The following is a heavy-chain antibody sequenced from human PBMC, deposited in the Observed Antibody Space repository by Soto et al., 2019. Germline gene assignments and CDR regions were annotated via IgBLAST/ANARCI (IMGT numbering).Heavy chain of an antibody. CDR3: AREYQLPTYDYYYGMDV. CDR1: GGSISSSSYY. D-gene: IGHD2-2*01. J-gene: IGHJ6*02. Sequence: QVQLQESGPGLVKPSETLSLTCTVSGGSISSSSYYWGWIRQPPGKGLEWIGTIYYTGSTYYNPSLKGRVTISVDTSKNQFSLRLSSVTAADTAVYYCAREYQLPTYDYYYGMDVWGQGTSVTVS. CDR2: IYYTGST. V-gene: IGHV4-39*01.